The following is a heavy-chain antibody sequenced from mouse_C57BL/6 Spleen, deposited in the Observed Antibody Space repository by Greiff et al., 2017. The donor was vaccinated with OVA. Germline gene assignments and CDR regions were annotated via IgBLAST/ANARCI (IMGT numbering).Heavy chain of an antibody. Sequence: VQLQQPGAELVKPGASVKMSCKASGYTFTSYWITWVKQRPGQGLEWIGDIYPGSGSTNYNEKFKSKAILTVDTSSSTAYLQLSSLTSEDSAVYYCARNYYGSSYYFDYWGQGTTLTVSS. CDR1: GYTFTSYW. D-gene: IGHD1-1*01. CDR3: ARNYYGSSYYFDY. CDR2: IYPGSGST. J-gene: IGHJ2*01. V-gene: IGHV1-55*01.